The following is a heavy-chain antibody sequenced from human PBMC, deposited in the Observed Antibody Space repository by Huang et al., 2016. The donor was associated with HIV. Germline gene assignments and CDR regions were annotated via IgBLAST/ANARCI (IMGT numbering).Heavy chain of an antibody. Sequence: QVQLVQSGAEVKKPGSSVKVSCKASGGSFRNFAIGWVRQAPGQGLERKVGIIPTSGTANYAQKFQGRVTIIADESTSTAYMELSSLRSEDTAVYYCATVDYYDTSGPQRGYFDNWGQGTLVTVSS. V-gene: IGHV1-69*01. CDR2: IIPTSGTA. J-gene: IGHJ4*02. D-gene: IGHD3-22*01. CDR3: ATVDYYDTSGPQRGYFDN. CDR1: GGSFRNFA.